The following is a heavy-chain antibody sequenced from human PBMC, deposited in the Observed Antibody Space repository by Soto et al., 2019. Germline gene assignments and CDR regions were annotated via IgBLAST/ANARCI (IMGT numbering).Heavy chain of an antibody. D-gene: IGHD4-4*01. CDR1: VGTFSGYY. CDR3: AADSRNLDY. J-gene: IGHJ4*02. CDR2: IHHRGST. Sequence: QVQLQQWGAGLLKPSETLSLTCAVNVGTFSGYYWSWIRQPPGKGLEWIGEIHHRGSTNYNPSLKSRVNISVDTSKNQFSLKLGSVTAADTAVYYCAADSRNLDYWGQGTLVTVSS. V-gene: IGHV4-34*02.